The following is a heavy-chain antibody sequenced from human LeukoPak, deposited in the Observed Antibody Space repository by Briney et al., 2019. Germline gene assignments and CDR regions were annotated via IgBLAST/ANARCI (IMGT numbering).Heavy chain of an antibody. Sequence: GGSLRLSCAASGFTFSSYAMSWVRQAPGKGLEWVPAISGSGGSTYYADSVKGRFTISRDNSKNTLYLQMNSLRAEDTAVYYCAKERGYYDSSGYYLPLDYWGQGTLVTVSS. CDR1: GFTFSSYA. J-gene: IGHJ4*02. D-gene: IGHD3-22*01. CDR2: ISGSGGST. CDR3: AKERGYYDSSGYYLPLDY. V-gene: IGHV3-23*01.